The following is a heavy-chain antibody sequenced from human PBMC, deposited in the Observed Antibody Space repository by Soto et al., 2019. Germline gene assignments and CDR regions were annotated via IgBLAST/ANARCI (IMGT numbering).Heavy chain of an antibody. CDR3: ARSLNRYSSGYLWAFDI. Sequence: ASVKVSCKASGYTFTSYYMHWVRQAPGQGLEWMGIINPSGGSTSYAQKFQGRVTMTRDTSTSTVYMELSSLRSEDTAVYYCARSLNRYSSGYLWAFDIRGQGTMVTVS. CDR1: GYTFTSYY. CDR2: INPSGGST. J-gene: IGHJ3*02. D-gene: IGHD3-22*01. V-gene: IGHV1-46*01.